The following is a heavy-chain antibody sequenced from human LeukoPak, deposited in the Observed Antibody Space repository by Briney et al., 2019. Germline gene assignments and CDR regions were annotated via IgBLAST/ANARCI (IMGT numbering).Heavy chain of an antibody. CDR1: GGSFSGYY. D-gene: IGHD2-2*01. V-gene: IGHV4-34*01. CDR3: ARGLVVVPAPSTLFDY. J-gene: IGHJ4*02. Sequence: SETVSLTCAVYGGSFSGYYWSWIRQPPGKGLEWIGEINHSGSTNYNPSLKSRVTISVDTSKNQFSLKLSSVTAADTAVYYCARGLVVVPAPSTLFDYWGQGTLVTVSS. CDR2: INHSGST.